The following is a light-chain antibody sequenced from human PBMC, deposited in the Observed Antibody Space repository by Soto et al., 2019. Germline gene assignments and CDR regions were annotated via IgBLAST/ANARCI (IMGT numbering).Light chain of an antibody. J-gene: IGKJ2*01. Sequence: EIVLTQSPGTLSLSPGESASLSCRASERVGSNHLAWYQQRPGRAPRLLIYDATSRPTGVPDRFTGSGSGTDFTLSISRLEPEDFAMYYCQQYGGSPYTFGQGTKLEIK. CDR2: DAT. CDR3: QQYGGSPYT. V-gene: IGKV3-20*01. CDR1: ERVGSNH.